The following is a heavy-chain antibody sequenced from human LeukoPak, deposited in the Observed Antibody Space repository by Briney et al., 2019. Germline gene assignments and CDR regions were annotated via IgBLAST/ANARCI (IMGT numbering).Heavy chain of an antibody. CDR1: GFTFDDYA. V-gene: IGHV3-9*01. J-gene: IGHJ3*02. Sequence: PGGSLRLSCAASGFTFDDYAMHWVRQAPGKGLEWVSGISWNSGSIGYADSVKGRFTVSRDNAKNSLYLQMNSLRAEDTAVYFCTRDFQFLNAFDMWGQGTLVTVSS. CDR2: ISWNSGSI. CDR3: TRDFQFLNAFDM.